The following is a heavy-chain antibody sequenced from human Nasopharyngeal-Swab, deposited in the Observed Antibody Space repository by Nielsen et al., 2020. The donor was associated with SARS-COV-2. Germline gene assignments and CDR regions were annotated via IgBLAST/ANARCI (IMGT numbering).Heavy chain of an antibody. D-gene: IGHD4-17*01. V-gene: IGHV4-39*01. CDR3: ARHALVTKDFDY. CDR2: IYYSGST. J-gene: IGHJ4*02. Sequence: IRQPPGKGLEWIGSIYYSGSTYYNPSLKSRVTISVDTSKNQFSLKLSSVTAADTAVYYCARHALVTKDFDYWGQGTLVTVSS.